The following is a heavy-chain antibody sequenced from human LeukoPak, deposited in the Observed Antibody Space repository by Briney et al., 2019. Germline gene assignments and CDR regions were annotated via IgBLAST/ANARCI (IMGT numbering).Heavy chain of an antibody. D-gene: IGHD3-22*01. J-gene: IGHJ4*02. CDR3: ARAVTHYYDSSGYYSDY. CDR2: ISYDGSNK. V-gene: IGHV3-30-3*01. Sequence: PGGSLRLSCAASGFTFSSYAMHWVRQAPGKGLEWVAVISYDGSNKYYADSVKGRFTISRDNSKNTLYLQMNSLRAEDTAVYYCARAVTHYYDSSGYYSDYWGQGTLVTVSS. CDR1: GFTFSSYA.